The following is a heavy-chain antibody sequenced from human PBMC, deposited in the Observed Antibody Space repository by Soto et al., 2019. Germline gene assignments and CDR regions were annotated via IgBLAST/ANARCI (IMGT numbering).Heavy chain of an antibody. Sequence: EVQLQESGGGLVQPGGSLRLSCAASGITIRNYPMSWVRQAPGKGLDWVSGISGSGDRTYYADSAKGRFTISKDFSKNSLSLQLDSLRVEDPAVYLCVKADVGNPSTEPHWAQGPLVPFSS. D-gene: IGHD2-15*01. CDR2: ISGSGDRT. CDR1: GITIRNYP. J-gene: IGHJ4*02. V-gene: IGHV3-23*01. CDR3: VKADVGNPSTEPH.